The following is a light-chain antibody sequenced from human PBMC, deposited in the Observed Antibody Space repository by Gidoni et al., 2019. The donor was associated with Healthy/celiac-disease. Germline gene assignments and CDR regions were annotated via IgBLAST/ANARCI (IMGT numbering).Light chain of an antibody. V-gene: IGKV1-33*01. CDR1: QDISNY. J-gene: IGKJ4*01. CDR2: DAS. CDR3: QQYDNLLT. Sequence: IQMTQSPSSLSAPVGDRVTITCQASQDISNYLNWYQQKPGKAPKLLIYDASNLETGAPSRFSGSGSGTDFTFTISSLQPEDIATYYCQQYDNLLTFXGXTKVEIK.